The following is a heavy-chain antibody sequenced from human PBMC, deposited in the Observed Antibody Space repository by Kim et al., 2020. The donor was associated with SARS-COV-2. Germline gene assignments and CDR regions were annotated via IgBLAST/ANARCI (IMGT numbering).Heavy chain of an antibody. Sequence: ASVKVSCKASGYTFTSYDINWVRQATGQGLEWMGWMNPNSGNTGYAQKFQGRVTMTRNTSISTAYMELSSLRSEDTAVYYCARGGSTFSGLRYFDWLPTLGGYGMDVWGQGTTVTVSS. CDR3: ARGGSTFSGLRYFDWLPTLGGYGMDV. J-gene: IGHJ6*02. V-gene: IGHV1-8*01. CDR1: GYTFTSYD. CDR2: MNPNSGNT. D-gene: IGHD3-9*01.